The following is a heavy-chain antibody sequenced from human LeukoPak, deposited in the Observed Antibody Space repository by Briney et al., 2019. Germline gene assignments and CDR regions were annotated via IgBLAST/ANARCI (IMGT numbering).Heavy chain of an antibody. CDR3: ARHDDTMVRGVIISSWFDP. Sequence: SETLSLTCTVSGGNISSYYWSWIRQPPGKGLEWIGNIYYSGSTNYNPSLKSRVTISVDTSKNQFSLKLSSVTAADTAVYYCARHDDTMVRGVIISSWFDPWGQGTLVTVSS. D-gene: IGHD3-10*01. V-gene: IGHV4-59*08. J-gene: IGHJ5*02. CDR2: IYYSGST. CDR1: GGNISSYY.